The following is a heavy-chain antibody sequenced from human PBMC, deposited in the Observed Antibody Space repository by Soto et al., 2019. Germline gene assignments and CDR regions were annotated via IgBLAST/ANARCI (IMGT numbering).Heavy chain of an antibody. CDR2: ISSSGSTI. V-gene: IGHV3-11*01. CDR1: GFTFSDYY. CDR3: ARVRYYDSGSSINWFDP. D-gene: IGHD3-10*01. J-gene: IGHJ5*02. Sequence: TGGSLRLSCAASGFTFSDYYMSWIRQAPGKGLEWVSYISSSGSTIYYADSVKGRFTISRDNAKNSLYLQMNSLRAEDTAVYYCARVRYYDSGSSINWFDPWGQGTLVTVS.